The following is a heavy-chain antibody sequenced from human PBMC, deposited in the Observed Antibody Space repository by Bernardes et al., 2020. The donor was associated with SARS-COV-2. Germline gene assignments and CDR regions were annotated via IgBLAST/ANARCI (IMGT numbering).Heavy chain of an antibody. V-gene: IGHV3-30*18. Sequence: GSLRLSCTASGFTFGTFGMHWVRQAPGKGLEWVSMISYDGSYEHYADSVKGRFSTSRDKSKNTVILQMNSLRAEDTSVYYCAKDLEAYGDYVGAFDLWGQGAMVTVSP. CDR1: GFTFGTFG. J-gene: IGHJ3*01. D-gene: IGHD4-17*01. CDR3: AKDLEAYGDYVGAFDL. CDR2: ISYDGSYE.